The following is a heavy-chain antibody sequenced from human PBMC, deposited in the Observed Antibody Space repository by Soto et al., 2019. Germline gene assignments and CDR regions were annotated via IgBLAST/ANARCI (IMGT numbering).Heavy chain of an antibody. CDR2: ISSSSSYI. J-gene: IGHJ6*02. Sequence: EVQLVESGGGLVKPGGSLRLSCAASGFTFSSYSMNWVRQAPGKGLEWVSSISSSSSYIYYADSVKGRFTISRDNAKNSLYLQMNSLRAEDTAVYYCARDLGILTSYGMDVWGQGTTGTVSS. D-gene: IGHD3-9*01. V-gene: IGHV3-21*01. CDR1: GFTFSSYS. CDR3: ARDLGILTSYGMDV.